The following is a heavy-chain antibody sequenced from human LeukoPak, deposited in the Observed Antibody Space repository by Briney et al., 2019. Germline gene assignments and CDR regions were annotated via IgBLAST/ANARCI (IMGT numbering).Heavy chain of an antibody. V-gene: IGHV4-34*01. CDR2: INHSGST. Sequence: PSETLSLTCAVYGGSFSGYYWSWIRQPPGKGLEWIGEINHSGSTNYNPSLKSRVTISVDTSKNQFSLKLSSVTAADTAVYYCARSIAVAGTRAFDIWGQGTMVTVSS. D-gene: IGHD6-19*01. CDR3: ARSIAVAGTRAFDI. CDR1: GGSFSGYY. J-gene: IGHJ3*02.